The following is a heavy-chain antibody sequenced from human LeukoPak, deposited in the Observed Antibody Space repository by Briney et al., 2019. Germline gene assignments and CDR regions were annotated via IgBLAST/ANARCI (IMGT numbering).Heavy chain of an antibody. D-gene: IGHD6-19*01. V-gene: IGHV3-9*01. CDR2: ISWNSGSI. CDR3: AGGIAVAGTLGIDAFDI. Sequence: PGGSLRLSCAASGFIFSTYAMSGVRQAPGKGREWGSGISWNSGSIVYADSVKGRFTISRDNAKNSLYLQMNSLRAEDTALYYCAGGIAVAGTLGIDAFDIWGQGTMVTVSS. J-gene: IGHJ3*02. CDR1: GFIFSTYA.